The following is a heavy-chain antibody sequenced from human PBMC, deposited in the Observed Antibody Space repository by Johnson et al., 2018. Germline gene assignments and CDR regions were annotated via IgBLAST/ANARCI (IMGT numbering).Heavy chain of an antibody. J-gene: IGHJ3*01. CDR3: TTSVTVSGYYV. V-gene: IGHV3-15*01. Sequence: VQLVESGGGLVKPGGSLRLSCAASEFTFTNARMTWVRQAPGKGLEWVGRIKSKTDGGTTDYAAPVKGRYTISRDESKNILYLQMNSLKTEDTGVYYCTTSVTVSGYYVWGQGTMVTVSS. CDR2: IKSKTDGGTT. CDR1: EFTFTNAR. D-gene: IGHD3-22*01.